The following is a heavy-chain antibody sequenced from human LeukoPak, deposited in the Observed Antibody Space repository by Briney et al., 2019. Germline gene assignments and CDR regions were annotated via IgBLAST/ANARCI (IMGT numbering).Heavy chain of an antibody. D-gene: IGHD6-13*01. CDR3: ARDKSPPTRSSIAARLDY. CDR1: GGTFSSYA. Sequence: SVKVSCKASGGTFSSYAISWVRQAPGQGLEWTGGIIPIFGTANYAQKFQGRVTITTDESTSTAYMELSSLRSEDTAVYYCARDKSPPTRSSIAARLDYWGQGTLVTVSS. CDR2: IIPIFGTA. J-gene: IGHJ4*02. V-gene: IGHV1-69*05.